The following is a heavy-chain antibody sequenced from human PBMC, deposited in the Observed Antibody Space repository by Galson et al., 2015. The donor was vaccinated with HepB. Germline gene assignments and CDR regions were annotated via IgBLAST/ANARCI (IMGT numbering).Heavy chain of an antibody. CDR3: AKVRDGGYCSSTSCSAPYYYYYMDV. V-gene: IGHV3-23*01. CDR1: GFTFSSYA. CDR2: ISGSGGST. J-gene: IGHJ6*03. Sequence: SLRLSCAASGFTFSSYAMSWVRQAPGKGLEWVSAISGSGGSTYYADSVKGRFTISRDNSKNTLYLQMNSLRAEDTAAYYCAKVRDGGYCSSTSCSAPYYYYYMDVWGKGTTVTVSS. D-gene: IGHD2-2*03.